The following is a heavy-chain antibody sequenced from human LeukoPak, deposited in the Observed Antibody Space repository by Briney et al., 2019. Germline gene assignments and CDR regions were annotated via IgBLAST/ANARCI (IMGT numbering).Heavy chain of an antibody. J-gene: IGHJ4*02. CDR1: GFTFSRFW. CDR2: ASSDGSST. CDR3: ARDSDAGFDY. Sequence: GGSLRLSCTASGFTFSRFWMHWVRQAPGKGLEWVSRASSDGSSTVYADSVKGRFTISRDNAKKTVYLQMNSLRVEDTARYYCARDSDAGFDYWGRGTLVTVSS. V-gene: IGHV3-74*01.